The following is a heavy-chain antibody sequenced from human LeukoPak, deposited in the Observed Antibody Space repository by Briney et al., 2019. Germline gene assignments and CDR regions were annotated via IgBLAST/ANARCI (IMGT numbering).Heavy chain of an antibody. CDR1: GGTFSRYA. CDR2: YIPMFGTA. J-gene: IGHJ4*02. CDR3: AGASSKWELSF. V-gene: IGHV1-69*13. Sequence: ASVKVSCKASGGTFSRYAISWVRQAPGQGLEWMEGYIPMFGTANYAQNFQNRVTITADESTSTFSMEVSSLRPEDTAVYFCAGASSKWELSFWGQGTLVTVSS. D-gene: IGHD1-26*01.